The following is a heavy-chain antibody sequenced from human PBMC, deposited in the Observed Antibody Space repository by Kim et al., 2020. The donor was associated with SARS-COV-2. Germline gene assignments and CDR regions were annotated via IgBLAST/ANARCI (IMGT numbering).Heavy chain of an antibody. Sequence: SETLSLTCTVSGASVGRGYYWGWIRQSSEKGLEWIASIHYSGSTHYSPSLKGRVIIFVDASKNQFSLHLSSVTAADTGIYYCARHCFGGGGCLSHWFDPWGQGTLVSVSS. CDR2: IHYSGST. CDR1: GASVGRGYY. D-gene: IGHD2-15*01. V-gene: IGHV4-39*01. J-gene: IGHJ5*02. CDR3: ARHCFGGGGCLSHWFDP.